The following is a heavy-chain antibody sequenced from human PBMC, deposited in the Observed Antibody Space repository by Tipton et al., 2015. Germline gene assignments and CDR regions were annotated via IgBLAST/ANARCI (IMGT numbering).Heavy chain of an antibody. CDR2: IFYTGRT. CDR3: ARGKDAYYYYYYGMDV. CDR1: GGSIRSSLYY. J-gene: IGHJ6*02. V-gene: IGHV4-39*01. D-gene: IGHD3-16*01. Sequence: TLSLTCTVSGGSIRSSLYYWGWIRQPPGKGLEWIGSIFYTGRTYYNPSLKSRVTMSVDTAKNQFSLKLTSVTAADTALYYCARGKDAYYYYYYGMDVWGQGTTVTASS.